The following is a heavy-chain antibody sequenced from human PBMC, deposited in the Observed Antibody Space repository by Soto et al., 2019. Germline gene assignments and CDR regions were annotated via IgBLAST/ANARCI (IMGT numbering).Heavy chain of an antibody. CDR3: AREPCSNYVMDV. V-gene: IGHV3-33*01. CDR1: GFIFSSYG. D-gene: IGHD4-4*01. CDR2: IWYDGSNK. J-gene: IGHJ6*02. Sequence: QVQLVESGGGVVPPGGSLRLSCVASGFIFSSYGMYWVRQAPGKGLEWVGVIWYDGSNKYYGDSVKGRFTISRDNSKNTLYLQMSSLRAEDTAVYYCAREPCSNYVMDVWGQGTTVTVSS.